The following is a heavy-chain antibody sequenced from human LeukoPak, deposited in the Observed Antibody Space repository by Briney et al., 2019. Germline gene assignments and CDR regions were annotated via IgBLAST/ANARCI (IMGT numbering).Heavy chain of an antibody. CDR2: ISYDGSNK. D-gene: IGHD3-10*01. CDR1: GFTFSSYA. Sequence: GRSLRLSCAASGFTFSSYAMHWVRQAPGKGLEWVAVISYDGSNKYYADSVKGRFTISRDNSKNTLYLQMNSLRAEDTAVYYCARDSQYYYGSGSPLPDYWGQGTLVTVSS. J-gene: IGHJ4*02. V-gene: IGHV3-30-3*01. CDR3: ARDSQYYYGSGSPLPDY.